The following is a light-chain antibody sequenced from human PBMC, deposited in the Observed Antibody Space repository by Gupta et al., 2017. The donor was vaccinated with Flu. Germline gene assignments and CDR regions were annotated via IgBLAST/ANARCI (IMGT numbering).Light chain of an antibody. CDR2: DAF. CDR1: QDISNY. V-gene: IGKV1-33*01. J-gene: IGKJ4*01. Sequence: DIQMPQSPSFLVASVGASVTITCQASQDISNYLDWYQHKPGKAPKLLIYDAFTLQTGVPSRFSAGRSGADFTFTISSLQPEDVATYYCQHYVNFWLSFGGGTRVEI. CDR3: QHYVNFWLS.